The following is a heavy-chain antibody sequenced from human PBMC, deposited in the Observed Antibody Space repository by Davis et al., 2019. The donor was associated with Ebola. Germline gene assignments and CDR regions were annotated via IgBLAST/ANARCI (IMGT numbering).Heavy chain of an antibody. Sequence: GESLKISCAASGFTFSSYAMHWVRQAPGKGLEWVAVISYDGSNKYYADSVKGRFTISRDNVKNSLYLQMNSLSDEDTAVYYCARDIPFDPWGQGTLVTVSS. CDR1: GFTFSSYA. D-gene: IGHD2-21*01. CDR3: ARDIPFDP. CDR2: ISYDGSNK. V-gene: IGHV3-30*04. J-gene: IGHJ5*02.